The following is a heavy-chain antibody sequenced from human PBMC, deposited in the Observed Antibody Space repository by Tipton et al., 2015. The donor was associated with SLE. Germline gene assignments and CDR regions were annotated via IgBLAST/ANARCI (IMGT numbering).Heavy chain of an antibody. J-gene: IGHJ2*01. CDR2: IYHSGST. CDR3: ARAYNYGDGGYFDL. CDR1: GYSISSGYY. V-gene: IGHV4-38-2*01. D-gene: IGHD4-17*01. Sequence: TLSLTCAVSGYSISSGYYWGWIRQPPGKGLEWIGSIYHSGSTYYNPSLKSRVTISVDTSKNQFSLKLSSVTAADTAVYYCARAYNYGDGGYFDLWGRGTLVTVSS.